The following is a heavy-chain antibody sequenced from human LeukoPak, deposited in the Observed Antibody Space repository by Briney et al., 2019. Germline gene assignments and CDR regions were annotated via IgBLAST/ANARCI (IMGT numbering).Heavy chain of an antibody. Sequence: SETLSLTCTVSGGSISSYYWSWIRQHPGKGLEWIGYIYYSGSTYYNPSLKSRVTISVDTSKNQFSLKLSSVTAADTAVYYCAGSPTTYYYGSGSYYDYGMDVWGQGTTVTVSS. CDR2: IYYSGST. CDR1: GGSISSYY. V-gene: IGHV4-59*06. J-gene: IGHJ6*02. D-gene: IGHD3-10*01. CDR3: AGSPTTYYYGSGSYYDYGMDV.